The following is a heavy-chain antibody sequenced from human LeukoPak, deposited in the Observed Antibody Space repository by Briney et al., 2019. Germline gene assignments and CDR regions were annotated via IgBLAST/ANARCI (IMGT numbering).Heavy chain of an antibody. CDR3: ARGDNSGWPGRY. V-gene: IGHV1-46*01. CDR1: GYTFTSYG. D-gene: IGHD5-12*01. J-gene: IGHJ4*02. CDR2: ITPSGGST. Sequence: ASVKVSCKASGYTFTSYGISWVRQAPGPGLEWMGKITPSGGSTIYAQKFQGRVTMTRDMSTSTVYMELSSLTSDDTAVYYCARGDNSGWPGRYWGQGTLVTVSS.